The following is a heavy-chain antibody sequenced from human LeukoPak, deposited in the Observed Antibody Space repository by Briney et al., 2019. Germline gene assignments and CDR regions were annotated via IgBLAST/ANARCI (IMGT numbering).Heavy chain of an antibody. Sequence: GGSLRLSCEASGFTFSDYYMSWVRQAPGKGLEWLANIKQDGTEKNYLNSVKGRFTISRDNAKNSLYLQMNSLRAEDTAVYYCARDYSGWGQGTLVTVSS. V-gene: IGHV3-7*01. CDR1: GFTFSDYY. J-gene: IGHJ4*02. D-gene: IGHD1-26*01. CDR3: ARDYSG. CDR2: IKQDGTEK.